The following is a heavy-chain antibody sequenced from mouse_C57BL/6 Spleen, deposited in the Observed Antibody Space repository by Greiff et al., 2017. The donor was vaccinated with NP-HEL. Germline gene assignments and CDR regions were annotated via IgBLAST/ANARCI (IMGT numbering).Heavy chain of an antibody. V-gene: IGHV2-2*01. CDR2: IWSGGST. J-gene: IGHJ1*03. D-gene: IGHD1-1*01. CDR3: ASNRHGSSYGWYFDV. CDR1: GFSLTSYG. Sequence: QVQLQQSGPGLVQPSQSLSITCTVSGFSLTSYGVHWVRQSPGKGLEWLGVIWSGGSTDYNAAFISRLSISKDNSKSQVFFKMNSLQADDTAIYYCASNRHGSSYGWYFDVWGTGTTVTVSS.